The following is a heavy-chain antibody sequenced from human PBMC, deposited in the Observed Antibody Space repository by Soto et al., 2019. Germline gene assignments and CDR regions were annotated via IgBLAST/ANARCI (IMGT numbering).Heavy chain of an antibody. CDR2: INPNGGGT. CDR1: GYIFPDYY. CDR3: ARGEQLVHFDS. V-gene: IGHV1-2*04. D-gene: IGHD6-6*01. J-gene: IGHJ4*01. Sequence: QVQLVQSGAEVKKPGASVKVSCKASGYIFPDYYVHWVRQAPGEGLEWMGRINPNGGGTNYAQKFEGWVTMTTDTSISTAYMELGRLNFDDTAVYYCARGEQLVHFDSWGQGTLVTVSS.